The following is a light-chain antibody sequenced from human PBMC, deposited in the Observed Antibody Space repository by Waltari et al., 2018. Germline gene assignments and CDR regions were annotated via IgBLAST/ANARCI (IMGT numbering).Light chain of an antibody. Sequence: DIVMTQSPLSLPVTPGEPASISCRSGQSLLHSNGYNYLDWYLQKPGQSPQLLIYLGSNRASGVPDRFSGSGSGTDFTLKISRVEAEDVGVYYCMQGLQTLYTFGQGTKLEIK. CDR3: MQGLQTLYT. CDR2: LGS. CDR1: QSLLHSNGYNY. V-gene: IGKV2-28*01. J-gene: IGKJ2*01.